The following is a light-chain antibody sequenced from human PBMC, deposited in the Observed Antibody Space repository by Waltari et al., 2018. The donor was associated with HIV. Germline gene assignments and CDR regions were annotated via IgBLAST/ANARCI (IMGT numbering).Light chain of an antibody. Sequence: DIQMTQSPSSLSASVGDRVNITCQASQDISNYLNWYQQKPGKAPKLLIYDASNLETGVPSRFSGSGSGTDFTFTISSLQPEDIATYYCQQYDNLLRTFGQGTKVEIK. V-gene: IGKV1-33*01. J-gene: IGKJ1*01. CDR3: QQYDNLLRT. CDR2: DAS. CDR1: QDISNY.